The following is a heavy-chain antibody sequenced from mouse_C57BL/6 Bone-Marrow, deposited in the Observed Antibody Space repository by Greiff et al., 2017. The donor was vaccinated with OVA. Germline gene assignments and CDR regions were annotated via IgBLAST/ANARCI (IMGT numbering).Heavy chain of an antibody. CDR1: GYTFTDYY. CDR2: INPYNGGT. CDR3: ARGLYWFAY. Sequence: VQLQQPGPVLVKPGASVKMSCKASGYTFTDYYMNWVKQSHGKSLEWIGVINPYNGGTSYNQKFKGKATLTVDKSSSTAYMELNSLTSEDSAVYYCARGLYWFAYWGQGTLVTVSA. D-gene: IGHD3-1*01. V-gene: IGHV1-19*01. J-gene: IGHJ3*01.